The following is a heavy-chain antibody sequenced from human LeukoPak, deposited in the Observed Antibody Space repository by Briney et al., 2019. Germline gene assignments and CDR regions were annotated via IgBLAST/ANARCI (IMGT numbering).Heavy chain of an antibody. CDR2: IKQDGSEK. CDR1: AFTFSSYS. CDR3: ARDDDWNYEDY. D-gene: IGHD1-7*01. Sequence: PGGSLRLSCAASAFTFSSYSMNWVRQAPGKGLAWVANIKQDGSEKFYVDSVKGRFTISRDNAKNSLFLQMNSLRVEDTAVYYCARDDDWNYEDYWGQGTLVTVSS. V-gene: IGHV3-7*01. J-gene: IGHJ4*02.